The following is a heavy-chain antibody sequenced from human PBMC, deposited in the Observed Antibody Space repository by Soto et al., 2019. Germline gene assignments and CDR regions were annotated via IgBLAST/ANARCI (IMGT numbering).Heavy chain of an antibody. CDR1: GYTFTSYG. J-gene: IGHJ6*02. D-gene: IGHD3-10*01. V-gene: IGHV1-18*01. CDR3: ARDLNMVRGVIIRYYYGMDV. CDR2: ISAYNGNT. Sequence: ASVKVSCKASGYTFTSYGISWVRQAPGQGLEWMGWISAYNGNTNYAQKLQGRVTMTTDTSTSTAYMELRGLRSDDTAVYYCARDLNMVRGVIIRYYYGMDVWGQGTTVTVSS.